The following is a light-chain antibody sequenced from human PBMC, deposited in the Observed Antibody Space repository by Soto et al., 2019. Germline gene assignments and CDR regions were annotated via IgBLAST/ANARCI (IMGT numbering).Light chain of an antibody. CDR1: QSISSSF. J-gene: IGKJ4*01. CDR3: QQYGSSPPLT. V-gene: IGKV3-20*01. Sequence: EFVLTQSPGKLSLSPGERATLSYRASQSISSSFLAWYQQKPGQAPRLLIYGASSRGTGIPDRFSGSGSGTDFTLTISRLEPEDFAVYYCQQYGSSPPLTFGGGTKVEIK. CDR2: GAS.